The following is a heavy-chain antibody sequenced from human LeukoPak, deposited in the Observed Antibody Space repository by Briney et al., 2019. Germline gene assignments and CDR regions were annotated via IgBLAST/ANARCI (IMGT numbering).Heavy chain of an antibody. CDR3: ATGRDPYKTGH. Sequence: PSETLSLTCTVSGGSIGTYSWNWIRQPPGKGLEWIGVICDNGHTDYNPSLQSRVTISVDTSKRQFSLKLSSLAAADTAVYYCATGRDPYKTGHWGQGTLVTVSS. CDR2: ICDNGHT. V-gene: IGHV4-59*01. J-gene: IGHJ4*02. D-gene: IGHD3-10*01. CDR1: GGSIGTYS.